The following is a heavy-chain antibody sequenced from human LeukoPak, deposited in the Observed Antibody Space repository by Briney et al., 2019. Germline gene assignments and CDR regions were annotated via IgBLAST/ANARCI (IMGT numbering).Heavy chain of an antibody. Sequence: GGSLRLSYAASGFRFSDYSMNWVRQAPGKGLEWISYIGISSGNTNYADSVKGRFTISGDKAKNSLYLQMNSLRVEDTAVYYCARDYKYAFDNWGQGTLVTVSS. CDR3: ARDYKYAFDN. V-gene: IGHV3-48*01. CDR2: IGISSGNT. J-gene: IGHJ4*02. D-gene: IGHD5-24*01. CDR1: GFRFSDYS.